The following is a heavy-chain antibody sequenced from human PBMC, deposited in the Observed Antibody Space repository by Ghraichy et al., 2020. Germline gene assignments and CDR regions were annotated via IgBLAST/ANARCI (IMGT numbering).Heavy chain of an antibody. CDR3: ARDEGSGWFYDAFDI. Sequence: GGSLRLSCAASGFTFSSYWMSWVRQAPGKGLEWVANIKQDGSEKYYVDSVKGRFTISRDNAKNSLYLQMNSLRAEDTAVYYCARDEGSGWFYDAFDIWGQGTMVTVSS. J-gene: IGHJ3*02. V-gene: IGHV3-7*01. CDR1: GFTFSSYW. CDR2: IKQDGSEK. D-gene: IGHD6-19*01.